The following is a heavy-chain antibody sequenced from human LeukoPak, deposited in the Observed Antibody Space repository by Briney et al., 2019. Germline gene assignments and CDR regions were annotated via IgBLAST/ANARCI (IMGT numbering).Heavy chain of an antibody. Sequence: AAVKVSCKASGYTFTSYGISWVRQAPGQGREGMGWISAYNGNINYAQKLQGRVTMTTDTSTSTAYMELRSLRSDDTGVYYCARSLRDWGTYYYDSSGYQGDYWGQGTLVTVSS. CDR2: ISAYNGNI. D-gene: IGHD3-22*01. CDR1: GYTFTSYG. V-gene: IGHV1-18*01. J-gene: IGHJ4*02. CDR3: ARSLRDWGTYYYDSSGYQGDY.